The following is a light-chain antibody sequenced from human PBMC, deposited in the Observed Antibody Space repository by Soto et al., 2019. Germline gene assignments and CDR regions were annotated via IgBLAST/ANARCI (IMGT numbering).Light chain of an antibody. J-gene: IGKJ4*01. CDR3: QQYYSGPLT. V-gene: IGKV3-20*01. CDR1: QSVSSSY. CDR2: GAS. Sequence: EIVLTQSPGTLSLSPGERATLSCRASQSVSSSYLAWYQQKPGQAPRLLIYGASSRATGIPDRFSGSGSGTDFTLTISSLQAEDVAVYYCQQYYSGPLTFGGGTKVEI.